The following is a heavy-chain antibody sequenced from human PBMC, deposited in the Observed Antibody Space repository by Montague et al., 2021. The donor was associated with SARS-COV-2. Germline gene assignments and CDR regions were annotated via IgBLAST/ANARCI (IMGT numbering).Heavy chain of an antibody. CDR3: ARIGRCAVGF. J-gene: IGHJ4*02. Sequence: TLSLTCTVSRGSISSGDYYWNWIRQSPGKGLEWIGYTYNSDRTYYNPSLKSRVSISADTSKNQFSLKLSSVTAADTAVYYCARIGRCAVGFWGQGTLVTVSS. CDR2: TYNSDRT. CDR1: RGSISSGDYY. D-gene: IGHD4/OR15-4a*01. V-gene: IGHV4-30-4*08.